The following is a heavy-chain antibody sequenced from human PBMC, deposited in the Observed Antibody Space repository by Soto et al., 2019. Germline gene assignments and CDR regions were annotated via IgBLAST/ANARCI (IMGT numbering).Heavy chain of an antibody. V-gene: IGHV3-33*01. D-gene: IGHD1-26*01. CDR3: ARFYSGSYYYFDY. CDR2: IWYDGTNK. Sequence: PGGSLRLSCAASGVTFSSYGMHWVRQAPGKGLEWVAVIWYDGTNKYYADSVKGRFTISRDNSKNTLFLQMNSLRAEDTAVYYCARFYSGSYYYFDYWGQGTLVTVSS. CDR1: GVTFSSYG. J-gene: IGHJ4*02.